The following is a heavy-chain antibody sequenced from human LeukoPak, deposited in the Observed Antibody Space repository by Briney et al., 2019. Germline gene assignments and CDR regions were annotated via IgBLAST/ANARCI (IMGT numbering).Heavy chain of an antibody. CDR3: ARDGYWCRDY. CDR2: ISYDGSNK. CDR1: GFTFSSYA. Sequence: GRSLRLSCAASGFTFSSYAMHWVRQAPGKGLEWVAVISYDGSNKYYADSVKGRFTISRDNSKNTLYLQMNSLRAEDTAVYYCARDGYWCRDYWGQGTLVTVSS. D-gene: IGHD2-8*02. V-gene: IGHV3-30-3*01. J-gene: IGHJ4*02.